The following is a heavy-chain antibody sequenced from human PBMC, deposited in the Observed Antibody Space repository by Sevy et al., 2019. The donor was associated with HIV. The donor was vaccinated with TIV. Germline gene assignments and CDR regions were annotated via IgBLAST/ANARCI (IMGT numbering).Heavy chain of an antibody. J-gene: IGHJ4*02. D-gene: IGHD6-19*01. CDR2: ISGSGAGT. Sequence: GGSLRLSCEASGFTFSSYAMSWVRQARGKGLEWVSTISGSGAGTDYADSVKGRFTTSRDNSKNTMYLQLNSLRAEDKAIYYCAKVAAVARGYFDYRGQGTLVTVSS. CDR1: GFTFSSYA. CDR3: AKVAAVARGYFDY. V-gene: IGHV3-23*01.